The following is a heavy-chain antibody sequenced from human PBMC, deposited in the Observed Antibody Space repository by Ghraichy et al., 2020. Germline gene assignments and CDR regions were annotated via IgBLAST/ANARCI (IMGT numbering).Heavy chain of an antibody. Sequence: GGSLRLSCAASGFTFSSYAMSWVRQAPGKGLEWVSAISGSGGSTYYADSVKGRFTISRDNSKNTLYLQMNSLRAEDTAVYYCARPSGYSYGYAYWYFDLWGRGTLVTVSS. J-gene: IGHJ2*01. D-gene: IGHD5-18*01. CDR2: ISGSGGST. CDR1: GFTFSSYA. V-gene: IGHV3-23*01. CDR3: ARPSGYSYGYAYWYFDL.